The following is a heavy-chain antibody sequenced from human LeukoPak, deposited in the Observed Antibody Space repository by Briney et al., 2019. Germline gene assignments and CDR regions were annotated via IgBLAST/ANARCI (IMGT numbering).Heavy chain of an antibody. CDR3: ARERNLYYFDY. CDR1: GFTFNDYT. D-gene: IGHD1-1*01. J-gene: IGHJ4*01. V-gene: IGHV3-21*01. CDR2: ITGDCNYI. Sequence: GGSLRLSCAASGFTFNDYTMTWVRQAPGKGLEWVSSITGDCNYIFYADSVKPRFTISRDNAQNSLFLELNSLRGEDTAVYYCARERNLYYFDYCG.